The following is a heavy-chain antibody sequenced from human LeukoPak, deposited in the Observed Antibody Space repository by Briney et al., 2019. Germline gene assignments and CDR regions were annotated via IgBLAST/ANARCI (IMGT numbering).Heavy chain of an antibody. CDR3: AKDSGDTIVRSPKVGCFDY. D-gene: IGHD3-10*01. V-gene: IGHV3-23*01. CDR1: GFTFSSDA. Sequence: PRGSLRLSCAASGFTFSSDAISWVRQAPGKGLEWVSAISGSGGSTEVADSVNGRFTSCRDYSKNTLYLQMNSLRAGDTAVYYCAKDSGDTIVRSPKVGCFDYWGQGTLVTVSS. J-gene: IGHJ4*02. CDR2: ISGSGGST.